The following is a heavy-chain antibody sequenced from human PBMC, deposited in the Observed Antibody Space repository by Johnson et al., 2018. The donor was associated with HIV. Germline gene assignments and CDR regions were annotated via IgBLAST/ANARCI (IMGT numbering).Heavy chain of an antibody. CDR3: ARGRSGILILDDAFDI. J-gene: IGHJ3*02. Sequence: VQLVESGGGLVQPGGSLRLSCAASGFTFSCYDVHWVRQATGKGLEWVSPIGTAGDTYYPGSVKGRFTNSRENAKNSLYLQMNSLRAGDTAVYYCARGRSGILILDDAFDIWGQGTMVTVSS. CDR1: GFTFSCYD. V-gene: IGHV3-13*01. D-gene: IGHD1-14*01. CDR2: IGTAGDT.